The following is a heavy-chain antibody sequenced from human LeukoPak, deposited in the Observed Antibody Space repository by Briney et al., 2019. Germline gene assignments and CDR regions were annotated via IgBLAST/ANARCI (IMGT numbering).Heavy chain of an antibody. Sequence: GGSLRLSCAASGFTVSSKYISWVRQAPGKGLEWVSVIYSGNNTYYVDSVKGRFTISRDNSKNTLYLQMNSLRAEDTAVYYCARAKRWLHNAFDYWGQGTLVTVSS. D-gene: IGHD5-24*01. V-gene: IGHV3-66*01. CDR1: GFTVSSKY. CDR3: ARAKRWLHNAFDY. J-gene: IGHJ4*02. CDR2: IYSGNNT.